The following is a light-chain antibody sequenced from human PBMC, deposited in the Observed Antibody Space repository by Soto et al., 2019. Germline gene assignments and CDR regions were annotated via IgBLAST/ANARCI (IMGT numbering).Light chain of an antibody. CDR3: AAWDDSLSVVV. V-gene: IGLV1-47*01. CDR2: RNN. J-gene: IGLJ2*01. CDR1: SSNIGSNY. Sequence: QSVLTHPPSASGTPGQRVTISCSGSSSNIGSNYVYWYQQLPGTAPKLLIYRNNQRPSGVPDRFSGSKSGTSASLAISGLRSEDEADYYCAAWDDSLSVVVFGGGTKVTVL.